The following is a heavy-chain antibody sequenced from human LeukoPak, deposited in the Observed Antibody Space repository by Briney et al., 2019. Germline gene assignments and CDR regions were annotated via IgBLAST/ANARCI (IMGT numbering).Heavy chain of an antibody. D-gene: IGHD6-19*01. CDR1: AFTFSKDW. J-gene: IGHJ4*02. V-gene: IGHV3-74*01. CDR2: INTDGSLT. CDR3: ATKQWLEPPPDS. Sequence: GGSLTLSCPASAFTFSKDWMLCVSHAQGKGLESVSRINTDGSLTTYADSVKGRFTLHTDNAHNTLFLQMNSVRDEDTAVYYCATKQWLEPPPDSWGEGTPVSVSS.